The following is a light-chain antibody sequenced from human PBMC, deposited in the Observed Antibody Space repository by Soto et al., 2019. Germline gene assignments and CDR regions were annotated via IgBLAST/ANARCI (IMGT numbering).Light chain of an antibody. V-gene: IGKV2-28*01. Sequence: DIVMTQSTLSLPVTPGEPASISCRSSQSLLHSNGYNYLDWYLQKPGQSPQLLIYLGSNRASGVPDRFIGSGSGTDFILKISRVEAEYVGVYYCMQTLQTPRTFGQGTKREI. CDR2: LGS. CDR1: QSLLHSNGYNY. CDR3: MQTLQTPRT. J-gene: IGKJ2*02.